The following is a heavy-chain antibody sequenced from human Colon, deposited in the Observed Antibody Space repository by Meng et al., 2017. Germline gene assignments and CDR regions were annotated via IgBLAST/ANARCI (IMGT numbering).Heavy chain of an antibody. Sequence: QVQLQQGGAGLLKPSGPLSLTCAVYGGSFSGYYWSWIRQPPGKGLEWIGEINHSGSTNYNPSLKSRVTISVDTSKNQFSLKLSSVTAADTAVYYCARGRYSGYLPWGQGTLVTVSS. CDR1: GGSFSGYY. CDR3: ARGRYSGYLP. J-gene: IGHJ5*02. D-gene: IGHD5-12*01. V-gene: IGHV4-34*01. CDR2: INHSGST.